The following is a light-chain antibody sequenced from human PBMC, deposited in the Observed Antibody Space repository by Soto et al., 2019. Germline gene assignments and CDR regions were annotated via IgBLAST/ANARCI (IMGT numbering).Light chain of an antibody. CDR3: QKYNGAPFT. CDR2: DAS. V-gene: IGKV1-5*01. CDR1: QSVNSW. Sequence: DIQMTQSPSTLSAFVGDRVTITCRASQSVNSWLAWYQQRPGKAPKLLIYDASTLESGVPSRFSGSGSGTEFTLTISSLQPDDFATYYCQKYNGAPFTFGPGTKVDIK. J-gene: IGKJ3*01.